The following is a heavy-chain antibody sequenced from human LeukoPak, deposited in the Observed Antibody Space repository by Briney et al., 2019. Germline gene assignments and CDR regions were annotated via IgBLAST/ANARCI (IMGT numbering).Heavy chain of an antibody. CDR1: GGSFSSYY. J-gene: IGHJ4*02. D-gene: IGHD3-10*01. CDR3: ARGPDGYGSGRFDY. Sequence: SETLSLTCTFSGGSFSSYYWSWIRQPAGKGLECIGRIYTSGSTNYNPSLKSRVTMSVDTSKNQFSLKLSSVTAADTAVYYCARGPDGYGSGRFDYWGQGTLVTVSS. CDR2: IYTSGST. V-gene: IGHV4-4*07.